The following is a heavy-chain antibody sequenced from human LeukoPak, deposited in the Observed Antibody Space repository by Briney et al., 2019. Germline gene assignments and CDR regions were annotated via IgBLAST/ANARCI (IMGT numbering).Heavy chain of an antibody. J-gene: IGHJ4*02. CDR3: AKDNFRYGGNGFDY. D-gene: IGHD4-23*01. Sequence: GGSLRLSCAASGFTFSTYWMHWVRQAPGKGLEWVSLISWDGGSTYYADSVKGRFTISRDNSKNSLYLQMNSLRAEDTALYYCAKDNFRYGGNGFDYWGQGTLVTVSA. V-gene: IGHV3-43D*03. CDR2: ISWDGGST. CDR1: GFTFSTYW.